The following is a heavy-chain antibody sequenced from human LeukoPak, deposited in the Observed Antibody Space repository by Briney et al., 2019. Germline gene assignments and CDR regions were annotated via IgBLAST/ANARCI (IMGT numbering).Heavy chain of an antibody. D-gene: IGHD3-10*01. J-gene: IGHJ4*02. V-gene: IGHV4-59*01. Sequence: SETLSLTCTVSGGSISSYYWSWIRQPPGKGLEWIGYIYYSGSTNYTPSLKSRVTISVDTSKNQFSLKLSSVTAADTAVYYCARGITMVRGVIHPFDYWGQGTLVTVSS. CDR2: IYYSGST. CDR3: ARGITMVRGVIHPFDY. CDR1: GGSISSYY.